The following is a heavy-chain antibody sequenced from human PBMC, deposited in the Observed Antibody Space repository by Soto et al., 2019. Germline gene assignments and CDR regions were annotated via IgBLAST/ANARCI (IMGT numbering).Heavy chain of an antibody. CDR1: GFTFSNYA. CDR2: ISYDGSNK. V-gene: IGHV3-30-3*01. J-gene: IGHJ6*02. D-gene: IGHD2-15*01. Sequence: KLSCAASGFTFSNYAMHWVRQAPGKLLEWVAVISYDGSNKYYADSVKGRFTISRDNSKNTLYLQMNSLRAEDTAVYFCARDRALAYCSGGRCYSDYYYGMDVWGQGTTVTVSS. CDR3: ARDRALAYCSGGRCYSDYYYGMDV.